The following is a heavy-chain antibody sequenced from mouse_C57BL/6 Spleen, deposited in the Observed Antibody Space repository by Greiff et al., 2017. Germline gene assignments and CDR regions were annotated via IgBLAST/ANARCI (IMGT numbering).Heavy chain of an antibody. D-gene: IGHD1-1*01. Sequence: QVQLQQPGAELVKSGASVKMSCKASGYTFTSYWITWVKPRPGQGLEWIGDIYPGSGSTNYNEKFKSKATLTVDTSSSPAYMQLSSLTSEDSAVYYCARRGSYWYFDVWGTGTTVTVSS. CDR3: ARRGSYWYFDV. J-gene: IGHJ1*03. CDR1: GYTFTSYW. V-gene: IGHV1-55*01. CDR2: IYPGSGST.